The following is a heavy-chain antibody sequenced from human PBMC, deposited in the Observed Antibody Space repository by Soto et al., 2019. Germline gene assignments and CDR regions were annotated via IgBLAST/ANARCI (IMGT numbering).Heavy chain of an antibody. Sequence: PGGSLRLSCAASGFTFSSYSMNWVRQAPGKGLEWVSSISSSSSYIYYADSVKGRFTISRDNAKNSLYLQMNSLRAEDTAVYYCARDPMYSGSYYGRNYYYGMDVWGQGTTVTSP. CDR3: ARDPMYSGSYYGRNYYYGMDV. J-gene: IGHJ6*02. CDR1: GFTFSSYS. V-gene: IGHV3-21*01. D-gene: IGHD1-26*01. CDR2: ISSSSSYI.